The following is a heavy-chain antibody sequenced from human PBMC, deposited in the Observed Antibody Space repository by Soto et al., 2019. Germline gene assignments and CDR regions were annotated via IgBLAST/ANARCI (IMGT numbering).Heavy chain of an antibody. CDR1: GFTFDYYW. V-gene: IGHV3-74*01. CDR3: ARGDRGGFDL. D-gene: IGHD3-10*01. Sequence: EVQLVESGGGLVQPGESLRLSCAASGFTFDYYWMHWVRQAPGKGLVWVSRVHSGGTTTTYADSVKGRFTISRDNARNTVSLQMSRLRAEATAIYYCARGDRGGFDLWGHGTMVTVSS. CDR2: VHSGGTTT. J-gene: IGHJ3*01.